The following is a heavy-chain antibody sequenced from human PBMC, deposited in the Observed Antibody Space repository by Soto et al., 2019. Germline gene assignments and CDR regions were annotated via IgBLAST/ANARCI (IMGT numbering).Heavy chain of an antibody. V-gene: IGHV4-34*01. Sequence: PSETLSLTCADYGGSFRGYYWSGIRQPPGKGLEWIGERNHSGITNYNPSLKRRVTISINTSKNEFSLKLSAVTAADTAVCFWARRRLGGTAMPNAGYYSYYYMDAWGKGNTVTVPS. D-gene: IGHD5-18*01. CDR1: GGSFRGYY. CDR3: ARRRLGGTAMPNAGYYSYYYMDA. J-gene: IGHJ6*03. CDR2: RNHSGIT.